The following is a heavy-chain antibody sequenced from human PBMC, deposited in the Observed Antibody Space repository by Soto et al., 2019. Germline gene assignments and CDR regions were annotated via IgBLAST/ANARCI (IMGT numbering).Heavy chain of an antibody. CDR3: ARAGGGDSSGSVLALFAP. CDR2: INHSGST. V-gene: IGHV4-34*01. J-gene: IGHJ5*02. CDR1: RGSSSGYD. D-gene: IGHD5-18*01. Sequence: VTRSQTRGVGRGSSSGYDWSWIRQPRGKGLEWIGEINHSGSTNYNPSLTSRVIISVDTSKNGFSLRLSGVAAADAVVFYCARAGGGDSSGSVLALFAPWGQGTLVTVSS.